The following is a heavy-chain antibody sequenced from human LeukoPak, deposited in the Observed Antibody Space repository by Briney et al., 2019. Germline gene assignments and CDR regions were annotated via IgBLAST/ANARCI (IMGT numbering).Heavy chain of an antibody. V-gene: IGHV1-2*02. CDR3: AREEWFGAIGYYYYYMDV. J-gene: IGHJ6*03. CDR2: INPNSGGT. CDR1: GYTFTGYY. D-gene: IGHD3-10*01. Sequence: GASVKVSCKASGYTFTGYYMHWVRQAPGQGLEWMGWINPNSGGTNYAQKFQGRVTMTRDTSISTAYMELSRLRSDDTAVYYCAREEWFGAIGYYYYYMDVWGKGTTVTISS.